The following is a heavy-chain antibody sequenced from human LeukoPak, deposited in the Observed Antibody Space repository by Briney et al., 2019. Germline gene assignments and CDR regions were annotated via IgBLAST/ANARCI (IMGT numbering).Heavy chain of an antibody. CDR2: IIPIFGTA. CDR1: GGTFSSYA. J-gene: IGHJ6*02. V-gene: IGHV1-69*13. Sequence: ASVKVSCKASGGTFSSYAISWVRQAPGQGLEWMGGIIPIFGTANYAQKFQGRVTITADESTSTAYMELSSLRSEDTAVYYCARPSEDGRGGYYYYYGMDVWGQGTTVTVSS. D-gene: IGHD5-24*01. CDR3: ARPSEDGRGGYYYYYGMDV.